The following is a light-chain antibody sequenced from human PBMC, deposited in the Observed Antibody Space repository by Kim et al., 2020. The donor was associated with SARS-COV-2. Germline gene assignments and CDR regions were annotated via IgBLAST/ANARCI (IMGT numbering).Light chain of an antibody. V-gene: IGKV3-11*01. J-gene: IGKJ4*01. CDR2: DAS. Sequence: EIVLTQSPAILSLSPGERATLSCRASQSVSRDLAWYQQTPGQAPRLLIYDASNRAPGIPARFSGSGSGTDFTLTISSLEPEDFAVYYCQQRSNWPPLTFGGGTKVEIK. CDR1: QSVSRD. CDR3: QQRSNWPPLT.